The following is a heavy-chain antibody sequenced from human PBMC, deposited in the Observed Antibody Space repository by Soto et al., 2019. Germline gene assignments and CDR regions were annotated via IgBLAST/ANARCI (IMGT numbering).Heavy chain of an antibody. D-gene: IGHD4-17*01. CDR1: GFSLSTSGVS. J-gene: IGHJ4*02. Sequence: QITLKESGPTLVKPTQTLTLTCTFFGFSLSTSGVSVGWVRQPPGRALEWLALIYCDVDKHYSPSLKSRLTIAKCPSKIPVVLTMTNMGPADTATYSGAHRTGYGALFDYWGAGTLGAVSS. CDR2: IYCDVDK. CDR3: AHRTGYGALFDY. V-gene: IGHV2-5*02.